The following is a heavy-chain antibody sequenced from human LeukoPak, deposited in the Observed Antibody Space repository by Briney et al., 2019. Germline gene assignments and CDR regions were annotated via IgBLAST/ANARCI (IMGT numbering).Heavy chain of an antibody. J-gene: IGHJ4*02. CDR2: ISAYNGDT. V-gene: IGHV1-18*01. D-gene: IGHD5-12*01. Sequence: ASVKVSCKASGYTFRNYGITWVRQAPGQGLEWMGWISAYNGDTHYAQNLQGRVTMTTDTSTSTAYMELSSLRSDDTAVYYCARDPTNTSGYYAYFDYWGQGTLVTVSS. CDR1: GYTFRNYG. CDR3: ARDPTNTSGYYAYFDY.